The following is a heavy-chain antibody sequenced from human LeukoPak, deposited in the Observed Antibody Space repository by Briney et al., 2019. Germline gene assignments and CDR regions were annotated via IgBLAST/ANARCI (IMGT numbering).Heavy chain of an antibody. D-gene: IGHD6-13*01. V-gene: IGHV1-2*02. CDR2: INPNSGGT. Sequence: ASVKVSCKASGYTFTGYYMHWVRQAPGQGLEWMGWINPNSGGTNYAQKFQGRVTMTRDTSISTAYMELSWLRSDDTAVYYCARVGYSSSWYYFDYWGQGTLVTVSS. CDR3: ARVGYSSSWYYFDY. J-gene: IGHJ4*02. CDR1: GYTFTGYY.